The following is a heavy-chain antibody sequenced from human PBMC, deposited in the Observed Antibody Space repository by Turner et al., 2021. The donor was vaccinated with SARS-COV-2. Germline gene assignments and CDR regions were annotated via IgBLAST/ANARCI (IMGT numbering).Heavy chain of an antibody. D-gene: IGHD6-19*01. CDR3: ATVFAVAGLSYGMDV. J-gene: IGHJ6*02. Sequence: QFQLLLSGAEVTNPVASVKVSCHVSGYTLIELSMHWVRQAPGKGLEWMGGFGPEDVETSYAKKFQGRVTRTEDTSTDTAYMELSRLRSEDTAGYYCATVFAVAGLSYGMDVWGQGTTVTVSS. CDR1: GYTLIELS. CDR2: FGPEDVET. V-gene: IGHV1-24*01.